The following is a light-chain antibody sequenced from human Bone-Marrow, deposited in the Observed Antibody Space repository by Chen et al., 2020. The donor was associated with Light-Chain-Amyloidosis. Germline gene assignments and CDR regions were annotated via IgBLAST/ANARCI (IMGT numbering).Light chain of an antibody. CDR2: EVT. J-gene: IGLJ1*01. Sequence: QSALTQPASVSGSPGQSIPISCTGTSSDVGGDNHVSWYQQHPDKAPKLMIYEVTNRPSWVPDRFSGSKSDNPASLPISGLQTEDEADYFCSSYTITNTLVFGSGTRVTVL. V-gene: IGLV2-14*01. CDR3: SSYTITNTLV. CDR1: SSDVGGDNH.